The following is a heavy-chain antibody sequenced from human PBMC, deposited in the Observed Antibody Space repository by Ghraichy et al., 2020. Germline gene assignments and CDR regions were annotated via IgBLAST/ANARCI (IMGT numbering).Heavy chain of an antibody. J-gene: IGHJ5*02. D-gene: IGHD2-15*01. Sequence: GESLNISCAASGFTFSSYAMTWVRQAPGKGLAWVSTISGSGGDTFYADSVEGRFTISRDNSENTLHLQINSLRAGDTAVYYCAKGAVSVSATPWFDLWGQGILVTVSS. CDR3: AKGAVSVSATPWFDL. CDR2: ISGSGGDT. CDR1: GFTFSSYA. V-gene: IGHV3-23*01.